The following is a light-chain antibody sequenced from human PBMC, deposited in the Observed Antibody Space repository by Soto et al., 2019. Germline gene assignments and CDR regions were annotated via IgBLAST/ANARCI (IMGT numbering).Light chain of an antibody. Sequence: DIQMTQFPSTLSASIGDRVTITCRASQVISNWLAWYQQKPGKAPKLLIYRASILESGVPSRFSGSGSGTEFTLTISGLQPDDFATYYCKQYNSYSLGQGTKVDIK. CDR2: RAS. CDR1: QVISNW. CDR3: KQYNSYS. J-gene: IGKJ1*01. V-gene: IGKV1-5*03.